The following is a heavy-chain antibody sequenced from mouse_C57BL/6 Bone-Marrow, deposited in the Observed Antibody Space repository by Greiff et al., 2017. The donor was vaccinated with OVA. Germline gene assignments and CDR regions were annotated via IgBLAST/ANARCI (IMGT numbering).Heavy chain of an antibody. Sequence: VQLQQPGAELVKPGASVKMSCKASGYTFTSYWITWVKQRPGQGLEWIGDIYPGSGSTNYNEKFKSKATLTVDTSSSTAYMQRSSLTSEDAAVYYCASRDYDVDYWGQGTTLTVSS. CDR2: IYPGSGST. V-gene: IGHV1-55*01. D-gene: IGHD2-4*01. CDR3: ASRDYDVDY. CDR1: GYTFTSYW. J-gene: IGHJ2*01.